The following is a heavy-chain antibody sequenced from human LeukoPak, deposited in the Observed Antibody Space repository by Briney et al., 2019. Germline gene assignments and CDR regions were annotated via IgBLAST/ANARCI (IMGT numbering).Heavy chain of an antibody. CDR1: GYTFVSHG. Sequence: ASVKVSCMAAGYTFVSHGISWVRLAPGQGLEWMGWINPNSGGTYYAQKFQGWVTMTRDTSISTAYMELSRLRSDDTAVYYCARGFDYGSGSYYKPFDYWGQGTLVTVSS. D-gene: IGHD3-10*01. V-gene: IGHV1-2*04. CDR2: INPNSGGT. J-gene: IGHJ4*02. CDR3: ARGFDYGSGSYYKPFDY.